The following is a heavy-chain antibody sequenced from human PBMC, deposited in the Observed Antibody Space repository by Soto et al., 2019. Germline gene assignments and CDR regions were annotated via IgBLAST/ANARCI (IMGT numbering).Heavy chain of an antibody. V-gene: IGHV4-61*01. CDR2: IYYSGST. CDR1: GGSVSSGSYY. D-gene: IGHD3-10*01. CDR3: ARDEIDYGSGSYSDY. Sequence: SETLSLTCTVSGGSVSSGSYYWSWIRQPPGKRLEWIGYIYYSGSTNYNPSLKSRVTISVDTSKNQFSLKLSSVTAADTAVYYCARDEIDYGSGSYSDYWGQGTLVTVSS. J-gene: IGHJ4*02.